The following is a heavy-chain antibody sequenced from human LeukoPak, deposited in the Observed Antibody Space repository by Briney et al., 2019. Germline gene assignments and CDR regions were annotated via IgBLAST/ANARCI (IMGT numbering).Heavy chain of an antibody. D-gene: IGHD5-18*01. V-gene: IGHV3-23*01. J-gene: IGHJ4*02. CDR2: ISGSGGST. CDR3: AKLPTAMVASGLYYFDY. Sequence: PGGSLRLSCAASGFTFSSYAMSWVRQAPGKGLEWVSAISGSGGSTYYADSLKGRFTISRDNSKNTLYLQMNGLRAEDTAVYYCAKLPTAMVASGLYYFDYWGQGTLVTVSS. CDR1: GFTFSSYA.